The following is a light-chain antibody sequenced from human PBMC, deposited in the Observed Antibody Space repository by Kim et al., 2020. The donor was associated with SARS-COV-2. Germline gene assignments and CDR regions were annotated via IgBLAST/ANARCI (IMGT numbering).Light chain of an antibody. J-gene: IGKJ2*01. CDR1: QSVSSN. CDR2: GAS. Sequence: GSPGGRATPSGRASQSVSSNLAWYQQKPGQAPRLLIYGASTRATGIPARFSGSGSGTEFTLTISSLQSEDFAVYYCHQYSDWPPYTFGQGTKLEI. V-gene: IGKV3-15*01. CDR3: HQYSDWPPYT.